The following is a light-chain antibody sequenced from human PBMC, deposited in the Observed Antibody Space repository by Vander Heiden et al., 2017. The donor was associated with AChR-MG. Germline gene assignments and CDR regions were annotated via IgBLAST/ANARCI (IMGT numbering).Light chain of an antibody. Sequence: QSALTQPRSVSGSPGQSVTISCTGTSSDVGGYNYVSWYQHHPGKAPKLMIYDASKWPSGVPDRFSGSKSGNTASLTISGLQAEDEADYYCCSYAANYVVFGGGTKLTVL. V-gene: IGLV2-11*01. CDR3: CSYAANYVV. J-gene: IGLJ2*01. CDR1: SSDVGGYNY. CDR2: DAS.